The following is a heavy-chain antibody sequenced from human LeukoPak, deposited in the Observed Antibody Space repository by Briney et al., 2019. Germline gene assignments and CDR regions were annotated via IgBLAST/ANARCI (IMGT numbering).Heavy chain of an antibody. CDR1: GFTFSSYS. CDR3: ARDRVVGYCSSTSCPIDY. Sequence: GGSLRLSCAASGFTFSSYSMNWVRQAPGKGLEWVSSISSSSSYIYYADSVKGRFTISRDNAKNSLYLQMNSLRAEDTAVYYCARDRVVGYCSSTSCPIDYWGQGTLVTASS. V-gene: IGHV3-21*01. CDR2: ISSSSSYI. D-gene: IGHD2-2*01. J-gene: IGHJ4*02.